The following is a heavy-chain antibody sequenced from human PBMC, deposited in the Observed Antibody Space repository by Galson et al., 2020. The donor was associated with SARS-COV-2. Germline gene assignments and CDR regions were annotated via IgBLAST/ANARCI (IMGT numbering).Heavy chain of an antibody. CDR3: AKDHYEGATYYYYYYGMDV. D-gene: IGHD1-26*01. J-gene: IGHJ6*02. CDR2: ISGSGGST. V-gene: IGHV3-23*01. Sequence: SCAASGFTFSSYAMSWVRQAPGKGLEWVSAISGSGGSTYYADSVKGRFTISRDNSKNTLYLQMNSLRAEDTAVYYCAKDHYEGATYYYYYYGMDVWGQGTTVTVSS. CDR1: GFTFSSYA.